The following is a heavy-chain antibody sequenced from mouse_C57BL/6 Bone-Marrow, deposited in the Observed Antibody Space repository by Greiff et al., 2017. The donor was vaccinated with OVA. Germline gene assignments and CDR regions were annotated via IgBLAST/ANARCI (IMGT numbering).Heavy chain of an antibody. J-gene: IGHJ4*01. Sequence: QVQLQQPGPELVKPGASVKMSCKASGYTFTSYYINWVKQRPGQGLEWIGDIYPGSGSTTYTKKFKSKATLTVDTSSSTAYMQLSSLTSEDSAVYYCARPYSNYDYAMDYWGQGTSVTVSS. V-gene: IGHV1-55*01. D-gene: IGHD2-5*01. CDR2: IYPGSGST. CDR1: GYTFTSYY. CDR3: ARPYSNYDYAMDY.